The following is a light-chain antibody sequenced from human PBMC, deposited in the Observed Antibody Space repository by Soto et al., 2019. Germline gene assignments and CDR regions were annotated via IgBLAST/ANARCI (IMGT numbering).Light chain of an antibody. J-gene: IGKJ1*01. CDR2: GAS. CDR3: QHYGNSPT. CDR1: QSVSSGY. Sequence: EIVLTQSPGTLSLSPGDGATLSCRASQSVSSGYLAWYQQKPGQAPRLLIYGASRRATGIPDRFRGSGSGTDFTLSISRLEPEDFAVYWCQHYGNSPTFGQGTKVDIK. V-gene: IGKV3-20*01.